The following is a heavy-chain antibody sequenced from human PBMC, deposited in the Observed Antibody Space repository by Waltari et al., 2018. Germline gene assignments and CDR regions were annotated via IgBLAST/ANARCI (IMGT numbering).Heavy chain of an antibody. D-gene: IGHD5-18*01. CDR1: GGSISSSSYY. CDR2: INHSGST. Sequence: QLQLQESGPGLVKPSETLSLTCTVSGGSISSSSYYWGWIRQPPGKGLEWIGEINHSGSTNYNPSLKSRVTISVDTSKNQFSLKLSSVTAADTAVYYCARGEWIQLWLLSRDYYYYGMDVWGQGTTVTVSS. J-gene: IGHJ6*02. CDR3: ARGEWIQLWLLSRDYYYYGMDV. V-gene: IGHV4-39*07.